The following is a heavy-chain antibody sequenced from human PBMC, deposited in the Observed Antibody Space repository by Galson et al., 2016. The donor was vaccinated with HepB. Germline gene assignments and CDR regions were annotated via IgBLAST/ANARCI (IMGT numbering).Heavy chain of an antibody. Sequence: SLRLSCAASGFTFSSFWMHWVRQGPGEGLVWVSRISPDGSDTKYADFAKGRFTVSRDNAQNTLYLQMNSLRAEDTAVYSCARDPAFDIWGRGTLVTVSS. CDR2: ISPDGSDT. J-gene: IGHJ2*01. V-gene: IGHV3-74*03. CDR3: ARDPAFDI. CDR1: GFTFSSFW.